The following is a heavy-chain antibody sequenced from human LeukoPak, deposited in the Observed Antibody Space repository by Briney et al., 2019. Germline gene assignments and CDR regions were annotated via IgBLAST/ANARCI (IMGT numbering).Heavy chain of an antibody. CDR2: ISAYNGNT. CDR3: ARDRPIVVVPAAIEIDY. J-gene: IGHJ4*02. V-gene: IGHV1-18*01. Sequence: GASVKVSCKVSGYTFTSYGISWVRQAPGQGLKWMGWISAYNGNTNYAQKLQGRVTMTTDTSTSTAYMELRSLRSDDTAVYYCARDRPIVVVPAAIEIDYWGQGTLVTVSS. CDR1: GYTFTSYG. D-gene: IGHD2-2*01.